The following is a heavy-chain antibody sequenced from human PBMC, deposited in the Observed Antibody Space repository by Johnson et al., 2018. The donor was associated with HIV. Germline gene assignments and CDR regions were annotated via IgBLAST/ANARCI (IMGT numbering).Heavy chain of an antibody. CDR3: ARLPVLVVVAGRPHGFDI. D-gene: IGHD2-15*01. CDR2: IYNGGST. Sequence: VQLVESGGGLIQPGGSLRLSCAASGFTVSSNYMSWVRQAPGKGLEWVSVIYNGGSTYYADSVKGRFTISRDNSKNTLYLQMNSLRAEDTAVYYCARLPVLVVVAGRPHGFDIWGQGTMVTVSS. V-gene: IGHV3-53*01. CDR1: GFTVSSNY. J-gene: IGHJ3*02.